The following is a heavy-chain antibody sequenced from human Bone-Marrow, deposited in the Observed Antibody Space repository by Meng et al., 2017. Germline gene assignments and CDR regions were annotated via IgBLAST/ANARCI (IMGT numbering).Heavy chain of an antibody. Sequence: ASVKVSCKASGYTFTGYYMHWVRQAPGQGLEWMGWINPNSGGTNYAQKFQGRVTMTRDTSISTAYMELSRLRSDDTAVYYCAALAYCGGDCYSDYYYGMDVWGQGNTVNVDS. CDR1: GYTFTGYY. CDR2: INPNSGGT. CDR3: AALAYCGGDCYSDYYYGMDV. D-gene: IGHD2-21*02. V-gene: IGHV1-2*02. J-gene: IGHJ6*01.